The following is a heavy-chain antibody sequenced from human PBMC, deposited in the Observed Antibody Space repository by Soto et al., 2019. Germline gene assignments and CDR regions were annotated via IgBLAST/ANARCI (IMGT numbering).Heavy chain of an antibody. V-gene: IGHV1-18*01. Sequence: EASVKVSCKASGYTFSNYGINWVRQAPGQGLEWMGWITTYNGNTNYAQKLQGRVTMTTDTSTNTAYMELRSLKSDDTAVYYCATETLRYCTSPSCPEAFDIWGQGTMVTVSS. CDR2: ITTYNGNT. J-gene: IGHJ3*02. D-gene: IGHD2-2*01. CDR3: ATETLRYCTSPSCPEAFDI. CDR1: GYTFSNYG.